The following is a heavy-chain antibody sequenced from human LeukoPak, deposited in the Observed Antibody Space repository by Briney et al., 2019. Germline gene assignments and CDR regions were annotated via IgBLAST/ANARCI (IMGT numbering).Heavy chain of an antibody. D-gene: IGHD6-6*01. CDR3: AKGPYSSSPEYNWFDP. CDR1: GFTFSSYG. J-gene: IGHJ5*02. V-gene: IGHV3-30*18. CDR2: ISYDGSNK. Sequence: GGSLRLSCAASGFTFSSYGMHWVRQAPGKGLEWVAVISYDGSNKYYADSVKGRFTISRDNSKNTLYLQMNSLRAEDTAVYYCAKGPYSSSPEYNWFDPWGQGTLVTVSS.